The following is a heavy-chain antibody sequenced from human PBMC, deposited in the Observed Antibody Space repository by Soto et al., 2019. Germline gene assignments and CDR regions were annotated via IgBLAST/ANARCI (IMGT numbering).Heavy chain of an antibody. D-gene: IGHD3-22*01. CDR2: ISAYNGNT. J-gene: IGHJ3*02. CDR3: ARPTTYYYDSSGYDAFDI. Sequence: GASVKVSCKASGYTFTSYGISWVRQAPGQGLEWMGWISAYNGNTNYAQKLQGRVTMTTDTSTSTAYMELRSLRSEDTAVYYYARPTTYYYDSSGYDAFDIWGQGTMVTVSS. CDR1: GYTFTSYG. V-gene: IGHV1-18*01.